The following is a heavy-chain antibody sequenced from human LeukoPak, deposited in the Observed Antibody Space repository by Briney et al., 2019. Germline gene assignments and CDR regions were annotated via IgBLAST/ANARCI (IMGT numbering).Heavy chain of an antibody. CDR3: ARDGGYYDSSGHYSNYYYYYMDV. CDR2: INPNSGGT. D-gene: IGHD3-22*01. CDR1: GYTFTGYY. V-gene: IGHV1-2*02. Sequence: ASVKVSCKASGYTFTGYYMHWVQQAPGQGLEWMGWINPNSGGTNYAQKFQGRVTMTRDTSISTAYMELSRLRSDDTAVYYCARDGGYYDSSGHYSNYYYYYMDVWGKGTTVTVSS. J-gene: IGHJ6*03.